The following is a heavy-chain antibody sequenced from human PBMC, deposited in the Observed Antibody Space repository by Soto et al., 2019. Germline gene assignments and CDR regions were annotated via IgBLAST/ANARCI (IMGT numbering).Heavy chain of an antibody. CDR1: GITFSSYA. D-gene: IGHD3-10*01. Sequence: EVQLLESGGGLVQPGGSLRLSCAASGITFSSYAMSWVRQAPGKGLEWVSAISGSGGSTYYADSVKGRFTISRDNSKNTLYLQMNSLRAEDTAVYYCAKEVLPLTMVRGATSWFDPWGQGTLVTVSS. J-gene: IGHJ5*02. CDR2: ISGSGGST. V-gene: IGHV3-23*01. CDR3: AKEVLPLTMVRGATSWFDP.